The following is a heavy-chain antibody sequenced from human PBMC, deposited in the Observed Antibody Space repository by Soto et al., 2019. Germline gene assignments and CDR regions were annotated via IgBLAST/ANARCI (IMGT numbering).Heavy chain of an antibody. CDR3: ARVIRTEYPKQLLVPGDY. V-gene: IGHV1-18*04. Sequence: QVQLVQSGAEVKQPGASVKVSCKASGYTFTSYGISWVRQAPGQGLEWMGWISAYNGNTNYAQMLQGRVTMTTDTSTSTAYMELRSLRSDDTAVYFCARVIRTEYPKQLLVPGDYWGQGTLVTVSS. CDR2: ISAYNGNT. J-gene: IGHJ4*02. D-gene: IGHD6-13*01. CDR1: GYTFTSYG.